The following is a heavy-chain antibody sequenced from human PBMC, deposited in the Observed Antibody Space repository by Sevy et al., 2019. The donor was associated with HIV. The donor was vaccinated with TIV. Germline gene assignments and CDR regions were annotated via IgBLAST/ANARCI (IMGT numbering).Heavy chain of an antibody. CDR3: ARWGYDYVWGSYRELVDY. J-gene: IGHJ4*02. D-gene: IGHD3-16*02. CDR2: TYPGDSDT. V-gene: IGHV5-51*01. Sequence: GESLKISCKGSGYSFTSYWIGWVRQMPGKGLEWMGITYPGDSDTRYSPSFQGQVTISADKSISTAYLQWSSLKASDTAMYYCARWGYDYVWGSYRELVDYWGQGTLVTVSS. CDR1: GYSFTSYW.